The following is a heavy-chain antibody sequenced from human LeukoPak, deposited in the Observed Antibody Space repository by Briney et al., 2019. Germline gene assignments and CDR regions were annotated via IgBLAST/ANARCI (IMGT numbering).Heavy chain of an antibody. V-gene: IGHV3-23*01. Sequence: GGSLRLSCAASGFTFSSYAMSWVRQAPGKGLEWVSAISGSGDSTNYADSVKGRFTISRDNARNSLYPQMNSLRAEDTAVYYCARDRSAYGVITIFDYWGQGTLVTVSS. CDR2: ISGSGDST. D-gene: IGHD2-21*01. CDR3: ARDRSAYGVITIFDY. J-gene: IGHJ4*02. CDR1: GFTFSSYA.